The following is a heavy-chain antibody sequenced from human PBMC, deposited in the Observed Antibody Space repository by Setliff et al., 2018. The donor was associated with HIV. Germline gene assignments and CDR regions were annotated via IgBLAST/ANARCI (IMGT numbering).Heavy chain of an antibody. CDR1: GGSFSGHY. CDR2: INHTGST. V-gene: IGHV4-34*01. J-gene: IGHJ4*02. D-gene: IGHD6-19*01. CDR3: ARGGTVSADFDS. Sequence: SETLSLTCAVYGGSFSGHYWSWLRQPPGKGLEWIGEINHTGSTNYNPSLKSRVTISVDTSENQFSLRLSSVTAADTAVYFCARGGTVSADFDSWGQGTLVTVSS.